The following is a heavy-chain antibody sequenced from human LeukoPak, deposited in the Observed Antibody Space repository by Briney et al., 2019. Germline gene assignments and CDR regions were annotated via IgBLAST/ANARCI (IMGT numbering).Heavy chain of an antibody. CDR3: ARDWRWLQYPYFDY. D-gene: IGHD5-24*01. V-gene: IGHV3-7*01. CDR2: IKQDGSEK. J-gene: IGHJ4*02. Sequence: GGSLRVSCAASGFTFSSNWMSCVRQAPGKGLEWVANIKQDGSEKYYVDSVKGRFTISRDNAKNSLYLQMNSLRAEDTAVYYCARDWRWLQYPYFDYWGQGTLVTVSS. CDR1: GFTFSSNW.